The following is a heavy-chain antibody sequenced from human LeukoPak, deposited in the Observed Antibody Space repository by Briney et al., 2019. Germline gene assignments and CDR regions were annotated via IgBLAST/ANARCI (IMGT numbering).Heavy chain of an antibody. CDR3: ARVRWELRFRTGEFDY. CDR1: GYSISSGYY. V-gene: IGHV4-38-2*02. D-gene: IGHD1-26*01. Sequence: SETLSLTCTVSGYSISSGYYWGWIRQPPGKGLEWIGSIYHSGSTYYNPSLKSRVTISVDTSKNQFSLKLSSVTAADTAVYYCARVRWELRFRTGEFDYWGQGTLVTVSS. CDR2: IYHSGST. J-gene: IGHJ4*02.